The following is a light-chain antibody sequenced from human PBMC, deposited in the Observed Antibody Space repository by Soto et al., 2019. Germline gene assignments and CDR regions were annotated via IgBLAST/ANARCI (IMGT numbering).Light chain of an antibody. CDR3: QQYGSSVWT. J-gene: IGKJ1*01. CDR2: GAS. V-gene: IGKV3-20*01. Sequence: IVLTQSPGTLSLSPGERATLSCRASQSVTSNYIAWYQQKLGQAPRLILFGASSRATGIPDRFSGSGSGTDFSLTISRLEPEDFPVYYCQQYGSSVWTFGQGTKVEIK. CDR1: QSVTSNY.